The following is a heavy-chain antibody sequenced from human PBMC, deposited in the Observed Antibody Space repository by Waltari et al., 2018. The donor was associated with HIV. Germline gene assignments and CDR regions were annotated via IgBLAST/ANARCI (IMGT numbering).Heavy chain of an antibody. CDR2: INHSGKT. D-gene: IGHD2-21*01. CDR1: GGSLNNFF. CDR3: ARRRWRTTMVFVVKGGVFDI. Sequence: QVQLQQWGAGLVTPAETLSLNCAVYGGSLNNFFWSFPRQSPGKGLEWIGEINHSGKTDYNPSLKGRVTLSIDPSKKQFYLQLTSMTVADTAIYYCARRRWRTTMVFVVKGGVFDIWGQGTEVTVSS. V-gene: IGHV4-34*02. J-gene: IGHJ3*02.